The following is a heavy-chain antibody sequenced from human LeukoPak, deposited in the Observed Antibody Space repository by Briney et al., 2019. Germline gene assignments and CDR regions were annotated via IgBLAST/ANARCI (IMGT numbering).Heavy chain of an antibody. CDR3: AREKNWIAARLFAFDI. CDR1: GYTFTSYY. V-gene: IGHV1-46*01. Sequence: ASVKVSCKASGYTFTSYYMHWVRQAPGQGLEWMGIINPSGGSTSYAQKFQGRVTMTRDTSTSTVYMELSSLRSGDTAVYYCAREKNWIAARLFAFDIWGQGTMVTVSS. CDR2: INPSGGST. D-gene: IGHD6-6*01. J-gene: IGHJ3*02.